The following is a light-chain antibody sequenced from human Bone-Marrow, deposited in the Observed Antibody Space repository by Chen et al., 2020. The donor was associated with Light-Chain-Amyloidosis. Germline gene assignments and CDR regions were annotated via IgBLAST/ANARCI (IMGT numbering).Light chain of an antibody. CDR2: RDT. CDR3: QSADSSGTYEVI. V-gene: IGLV3-25*03. J-gene: IGLJ2*01. Sequence: SYELTQPPSVSVSPGQTARITCSGDDLTTKYDYWYQQKPGQAPVLVIHRDTERRSGISERFSGSSSGTTATLTISGVQAEDEADYHCQSADSSGTYEVIFGGGTKLTVL. CDR1: DLTTKY.